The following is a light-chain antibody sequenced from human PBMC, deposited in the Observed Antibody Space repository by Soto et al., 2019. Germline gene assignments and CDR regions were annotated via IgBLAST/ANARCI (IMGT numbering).Light chain of an antibody. CDR1: QSVTSSY. Sequence: EIVLTQSPATRSLSPGERATLSCRASQSVTSSYLAWYQQKPGQAPRLLIFGASSRATGIPDRFSGSGSGTDFTLTINRLEPEDFAVYYCQQYGRSLTFGGATKVEI. J-gene: IGKJ4*01. CDR2: GAS. CDR3: QQYGRSLT. V-gene: IGKV3-20*01.